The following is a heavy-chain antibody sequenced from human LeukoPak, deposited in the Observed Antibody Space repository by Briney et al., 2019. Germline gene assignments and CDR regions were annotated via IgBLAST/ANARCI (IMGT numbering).Heavy chain of an antibody. CDR1: GFTFSSYA. CDR3: VLITKVRGVLDY. CDR2: ISGSGGST. D-gene: IGHD3-10*01. V-gene: IGHV3-23*01. Sequence: GGSLRLSCAASGFTFSSYAMSWVRQAPGKGLEWVSAISGSGGSTYYADSVKGRFTISRDNSKNTLYLQMNSLRAEDTAVYYCVLITKVRGVLDYWGQGTLVTVSS. J-gene: IGHJ4*02.